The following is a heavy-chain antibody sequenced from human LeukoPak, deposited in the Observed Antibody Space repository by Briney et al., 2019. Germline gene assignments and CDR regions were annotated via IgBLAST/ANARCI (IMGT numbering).Heavy chain of an antibody. Sequence: GGSLRLSCATSGFTFVDYGLSWVRRAPGKGLEWLCAINYNGALTDYADSVKGRFTISRDNAKNSLYMRMDSLRAEDTALYYCARDRLGPSFSVSHFDLWGQGTLVTVSS. CDR3: ARDRLGPSFSVSHFDL. V-gene: IGHV3-20*04. CDR1: GFTFVDYG. J-gene: IGHJ4*02. D-gene: IGHD3-3*02. CDR2: INYNGALT.